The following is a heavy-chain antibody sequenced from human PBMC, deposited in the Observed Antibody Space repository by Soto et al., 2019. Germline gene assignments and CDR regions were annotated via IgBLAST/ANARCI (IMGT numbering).Heavy chain of an antibody. V-gene: IGHV1-58*01. J-gene: IGHJ5*02. Sequence: ASVKVSCKASGFTFTSSAVQWVRQARGQRLEWIGWIVVGSGNTNYAQKFQERVTITRDMSTSTAYMELSSLRSGDTAVYCCAADRYCGGDCYANWFDPWGQGTLVTVSS. D-gene: IGHD2-21*02. CDR1: GFTFTSSA. CDR3: AADRYCGGDCYANWFDP. CDR2: IVVGSGNT.